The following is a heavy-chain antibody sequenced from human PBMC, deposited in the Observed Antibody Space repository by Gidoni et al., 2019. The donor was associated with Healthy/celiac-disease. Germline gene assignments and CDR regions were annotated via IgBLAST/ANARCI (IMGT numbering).Heavy chain of an antibody. CDR2: ISYDGSNK. CDR1: GFTFSSYG. D-gene: IGHD3-22*01. Sequence: QVQLVESGGGVVQPGRSLRLSCAASGFTFSSYGMHWVRQAPGKGLEWVAVISYDGSNKYYADSVKGRFTISRDNSKNTLYLQMNSLRAEDTAVYYCAKDGRYYYDSSGYYESSSYYFDYWGQGTLVTVSS. CDR3: AKDGRYYYDSSGYYESSSYYFDY. J-gene: IGHJ4*02. V-gene: IGHV3-30*18.